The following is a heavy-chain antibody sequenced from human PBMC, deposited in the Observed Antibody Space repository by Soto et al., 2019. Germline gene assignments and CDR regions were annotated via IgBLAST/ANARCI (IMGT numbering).Heavy chain of an antibody. V-gene: IGHV1-18*01. CDR3: ARDYYDSSGYYDKVADY. CDR1: GGTFSSYT. J-gene: IGHJ4*02. D-gene: IGHD3-22*01. Sequence: ASVKVSCKASGGTFSSYTISWVRQAPGQGFEWMGWISAYNGNTNYAQKLQGRVTMTTDTSTSTAYMELRSLRSDDTAVYYCARDYYDSSGYYDKVADYWGQGTLVTVSS. CDR2: ISAYNGNT.